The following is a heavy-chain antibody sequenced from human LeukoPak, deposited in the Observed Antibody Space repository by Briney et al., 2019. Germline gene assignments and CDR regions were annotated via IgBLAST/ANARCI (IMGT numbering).Heavy chain of an antibody. CDR1: EGTFSSYA. CDR3: ARGIDSSWYKGGYFDY. Sequence: GASVKVSCKASEGTFSSYAISWVRQAPGQGLEWMGGIIPIFGTANYAQKFQGRVTITADESTSTAYMELSSLRSEDTAVYYCARGIDSSWYKGGYFDYWGQGTLVTVSS. D-gene: IGHD6-13*01. V-gene: IGHV1-69*13. J-gene: IGHJ4*02. CDR2: IIPIFGTA.